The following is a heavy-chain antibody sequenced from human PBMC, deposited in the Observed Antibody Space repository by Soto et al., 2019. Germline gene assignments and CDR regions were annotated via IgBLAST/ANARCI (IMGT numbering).Heavy chain of an antibody. V-gene: IGHV1-24*01. J-gene: IGHJ6*02. CDR3: AREYYYDSSGYSRYYYGMDV. CDR1: GYAISELS. D-gene: IGHD3-22*01. Sequence: VKVYCKGSGYAISELSIHWVRQATGKGLEWMGGFDPEDGETIYAQKFQGRVTMTEDTSTDTAYMELSRLRSDDTAVYYCAREYYYDSSGYSRYYYGMDVWGQGTTVTVSS. CDR2: FDPEDGET.